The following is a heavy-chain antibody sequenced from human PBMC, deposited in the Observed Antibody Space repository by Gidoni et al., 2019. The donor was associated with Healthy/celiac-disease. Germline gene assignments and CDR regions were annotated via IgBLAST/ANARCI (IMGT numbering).Heavy chain of an antibody. CDR1: GGYISSSSYY. J-gene: IGHJ4*02. Sequence: QLQLQESGPGLVKPSETLYLTCTVSGGYISSSSYYWGWVRQPPGKGLEWIGSIYYSGSTYYNPALKSRVTISVDTSKNQFSLKLSSVTAADTAVYYCARHSGYSSGWYEELWGQGTLVTVSS. D-gene: IGHD6-19*01. CDR3: ARHSGYSSGWYEEL. V-gene: IGHV4-39*01. CDR2: IYYSGST.